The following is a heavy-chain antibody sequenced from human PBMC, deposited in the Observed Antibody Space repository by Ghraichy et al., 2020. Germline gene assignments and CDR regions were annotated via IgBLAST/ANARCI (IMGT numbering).Heavy chain of an antibody. CDR1: GGSFSGYY. J-gene: IGHJ4*02. Sequence: SETLSLTCAVYGGSFSGYYWSWIRQPPGKGLEWIGEINHSGSTNYNPYLKSRVTISVDTSKNQFSLKLSSVTAADTAVYYCARGLGGYSGYVGDYWGQGTLVTVSS. CDR2: INHSGST. V-gene: IGHV4-34*01. CDR3: ARGLGGYSGYVGDY. D-gene: IGHD5-12*01.